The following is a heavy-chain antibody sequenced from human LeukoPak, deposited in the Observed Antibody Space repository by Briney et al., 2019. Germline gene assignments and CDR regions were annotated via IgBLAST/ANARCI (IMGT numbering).Heavy chain of an antibody. CDR1: GFTFSDYY. CDR2: TSSSGSTI. CDR3: ARDKVPSYYYYYYMDV. J-gene: IGHJ6*03. V-gene: IGHV3-11*04. Sequence: GGSLRLSCAASGFTFSDYYMSWIRQAPGKGLEWVSYTSSSGSTIYYADSVKGRFTISRDNAKNSLYLQMNSLRAKDTAVYYCARDKVPSYYYYYYMDVWGKGTTVTVSS.